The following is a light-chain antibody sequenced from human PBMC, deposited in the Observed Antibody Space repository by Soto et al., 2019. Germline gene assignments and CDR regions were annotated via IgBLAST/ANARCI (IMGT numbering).Light chain of an antibody. CDR2: GAS. CDR1: QSVSGN. V-gene: IGKV3-15*01. CDR3: QQYNNWPPLT. Sequence: EIVRTQSPATLSVSPGERATLSCRASQSVSGNLAWYQQKPGQAPRLLIYGASTRATGIPARFSGSGSGTEFTLTICSLQSEDFAVYYCQQYNNWPPLTFGGGTKVEIK. J-gene: IGKJ4*01.